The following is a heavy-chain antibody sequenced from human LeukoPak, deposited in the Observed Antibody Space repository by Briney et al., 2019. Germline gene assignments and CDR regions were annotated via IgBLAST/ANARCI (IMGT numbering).Heavy chain of an antibody. CDR1: GGSSNW. CDR3: AREGDSSSVGWFDP. V-gene: IGHV4-4*02. J-gene: IGHJ5*02. CDR2: IYHSGRN. Sequence: PSETLSLTCAVSGGSSNWWRWVRQPPGRGLEWIGGIYHSGRNYDNPSLKSRVTRSVDTSKNHFSLKLSSVTAADTAVYYCAREGDSSSVGWFDPWGQGTLVTVSS. D-gene: IGHD6-13*01.